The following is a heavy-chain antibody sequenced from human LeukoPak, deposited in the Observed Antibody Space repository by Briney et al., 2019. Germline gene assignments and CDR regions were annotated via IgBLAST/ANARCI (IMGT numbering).Heavy chain of an antibody. CDR2: SKNKDYAYST. CDR1: GFTFSAHA. J-gene: IGHJ4*02. V-gene: IGHV3-72*01. Sequence: GGSLRLSCSVSGFTFSAHAMHWVRQAPGKGLEWIGRSKNKDYAYSTVYAASVKGRFTFSRDDPKNSLYLQMNSLTTEDTAVYYCTRIFYYGTRGYYPDFWGQGTLVTVSS. D-gene: IGHD3-22*01. CDR3: TRIFYYGTRGYYPDF.